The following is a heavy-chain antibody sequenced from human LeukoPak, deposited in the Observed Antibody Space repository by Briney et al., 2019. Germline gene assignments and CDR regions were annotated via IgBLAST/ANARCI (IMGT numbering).Heavy chain of an antibody. CDR1: GLTFSYAW. J-gene: IGHJ4*02. D-gene: IGHD4-17*01. Sequence: PGGSLRLSCAASGLTFSYAWMSWVRQGPGKGLEWVGRIKSKTDGGTTDYAAPVKGRFSISRDESENTLYLQINSLKTEDTAVHYCTTVRRGMTTVTIWGQGTLVTVSS. V-gene: IGHV3-15*01. CDR2: IKSKTDGGTT. CDR3: TTVRRGMTTVTI.